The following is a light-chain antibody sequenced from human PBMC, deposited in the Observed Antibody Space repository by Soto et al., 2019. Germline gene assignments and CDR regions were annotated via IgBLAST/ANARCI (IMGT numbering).Light chain of an antibody. Sequence: DIQMTQSPSSLSASVGDRVTITCRASQSISTYLNWLQQKPGKAPKLLIFGASNLQNGVPSRFSGSGSGTDFTLTISSLQPEDFATYFCQQSSTTVYTFGQGTK. V-gene: IGKV1-39*01. J-gene: IGKJ2*01. CDR2: GAS. CDR1: QSISTY. CDR3: QQSSTTVYT.